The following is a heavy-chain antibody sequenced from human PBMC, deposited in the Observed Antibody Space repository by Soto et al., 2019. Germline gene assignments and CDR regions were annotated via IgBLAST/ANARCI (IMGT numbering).Heavy chain of an antibody. CDR2: ISYDGSNK. CDR3: AKGWDRGVYSYGSDY. J-gene: IGHJ4*02. D-gene: IGHD5-18*01. V-gene: IGHV3-30*18. CDR1: GFTFSSSG. Sequence: LRLSCAASGFTFSSSGMHWVRQAPGKGLEWVAVISYDGSNKYYADSVKGRFTITRDNSKNTLYLQMNSLRAEDTAVYYCAKGWDRGVYSYGSDYWGQGTLVTVSS.